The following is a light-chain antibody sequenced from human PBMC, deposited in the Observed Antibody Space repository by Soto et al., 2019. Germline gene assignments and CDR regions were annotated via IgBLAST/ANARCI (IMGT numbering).Light chain of an antibody. CDR2: GAS. J-gene: IGKJ1*01. Sequence: EMVLTQAPGTLSLSPGERATLSCRASQSVSSIYLAWYQQKPGQAPRLLIHGASSRATGIPDRFSGSGSGTDFTLTISRLEPEDFAVYYCQQYDNPTWTFGQGTKVDIK. CDR3: QQYDNPTWT. V-gene: IGKV3-20*01. CDR1: QSVSSIY.